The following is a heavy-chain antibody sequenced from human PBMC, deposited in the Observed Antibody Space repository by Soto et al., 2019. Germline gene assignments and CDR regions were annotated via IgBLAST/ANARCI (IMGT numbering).Heavy chain of an antibody. CDR1: GYTFTSYG. J-gene: IGHJ5*02. CDR3: ARSYPVRSNYYDCSGSDR. Sequence: QVQLVQSGAEVKKPGASVKVSCKASGYTFTSYGISWVRQAPGQGLEWMGWISAYNGNTNYAQKLQGRVTLTTDTSTSTAYMELRSLRSDDTAVYYCARSYPVRSNYYDCSGSDRWGQGTLVTVSS. CDR2: ISAYNGNT. V-gene: IGHV1-18*01. D-gene: IGHD3-22*01.